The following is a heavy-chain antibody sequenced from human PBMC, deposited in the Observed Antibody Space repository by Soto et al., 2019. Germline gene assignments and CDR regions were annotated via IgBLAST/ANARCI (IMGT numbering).Heavy chain of an antibody. Sequence: QVQLVQSGAEVKKPGASVKVSCKASGYTFTSYAMHWVRQAPGQSLEWMGWINAGNGNTKYSQKFQGRVTITRDTSASTAYTELSSLRSEDTAVYYCARTSGYYWYDYWGQGTLVTVSS. V-gene: IGHV1-3*01. CDR2: INAGNGNT. CDR1: GYTFTSYA. D-gene: IGHD3-22*01. J-gene: IGHJ4*02. CDR3: ARTSGYYWYDY.